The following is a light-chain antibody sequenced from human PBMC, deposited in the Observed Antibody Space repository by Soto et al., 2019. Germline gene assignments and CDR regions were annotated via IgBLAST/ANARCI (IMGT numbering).Light chain of an antibody. V-gene: IGLV2-14*01. CDR1: SSDVGGYNY. CDR3: TSYTTISTLA. J-gene: IGLJ3*02. Sequence: QSALTQPASVSGSPGQSITISCTGTSSDVGGYNYVSWYQQHPDKVPKLMIYEVSYRPSGVSNRFSGSKSGNTASLTISGLQAEDEADYYCTSYTTISTLAFGGGTQLTVL. CDR2: EVS.